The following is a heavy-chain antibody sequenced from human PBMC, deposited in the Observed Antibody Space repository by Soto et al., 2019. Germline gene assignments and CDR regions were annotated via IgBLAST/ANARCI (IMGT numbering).Heavy chain of an antibody. V-gene: IGHV3-74*01. J-gene: IGHJ4*02. CDR2: INHDGSST. Sequence: PGGSLRLSCAASGFTVMIYWIDCFRQAPGKGLVWVSSINHDGSSTSYEEPVKGRFTISRDNAKNTLYMQMNSLRAEDTAVYYCARKLGYCTGGSCKWGQGTLVTVSS. D-gene: IGHD2-8*02. CDR1: GFTVMIYW. CDR3: ARKLGYCTGGSCK.